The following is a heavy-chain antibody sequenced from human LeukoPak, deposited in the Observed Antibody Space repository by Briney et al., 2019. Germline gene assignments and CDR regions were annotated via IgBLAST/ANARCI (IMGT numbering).Heavy chain of an antibody. CDR1: GFTFSNAW. Sequence: GGSLRLSCAASGFTFSNAWMSWVRQAPGKGLEWVGRIKSKADGGTTDYAAPVKGRFTISRDDSKNTLYLQMNSLKTEDTAVYYCTTAAGSGSYYYYYYYMDVWGKGTTVTVSS. J-gene: IGHJ6*03. CDR2: IKSKADGGTT. CDR3: TTAAGSGSYYYYYYYMDV. V-gene: IGHV3-15*01. D-gene: IGHD3-10*01.